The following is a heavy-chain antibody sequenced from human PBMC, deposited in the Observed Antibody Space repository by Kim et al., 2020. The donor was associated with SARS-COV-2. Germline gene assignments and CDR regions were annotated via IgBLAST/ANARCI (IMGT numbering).Heavy chain of an antibody. CDR1: GFTFDDYA. CDR2: ISWNSGSI. V-gene: IGHV3-9*01. J-gene: IGHJ6*02. CDR3: AKAVVTAYYYYGMDV. D-gene: IGHD2-21*02. Sequence: SLRLSCAASGFTFDDYAMHWVRQAPGKGLEWVSGISWNSGSIGYADSVKGRFTISRDNAKNSLYLQMNSLRAEDTALYYYAKAVVTAYYYYGMDVWGQ.